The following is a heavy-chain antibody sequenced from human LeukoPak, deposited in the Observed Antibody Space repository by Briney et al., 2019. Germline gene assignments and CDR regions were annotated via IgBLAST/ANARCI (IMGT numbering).Heavy chain of an antibody. CDR2: IYTSGST. CDR3: ARDQYSSGWYTY. Sequence: PSETLPLTCTVSGGSISSGSYYWSWIRQPAGKGLEWIGCIYTSGSTYYTPSLKSRVTISVDTSKNQFSLKLSSVTAADTAVYYCARDQYSSGWYTYWGQGTLVTVSS. D-gene: IGHD6-19*01. V-gene: IGHV4-61*02. CDR1: GGSISSGSYY. J-gene: IGHJ4*02.